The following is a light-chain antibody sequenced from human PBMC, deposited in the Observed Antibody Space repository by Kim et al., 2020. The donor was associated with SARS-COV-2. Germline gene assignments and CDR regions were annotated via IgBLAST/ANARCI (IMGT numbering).Light chain of an antibody. Sequence: QSVLTQPPSVSGAPGQRVTISCTGSSSNIGAGYDVHWYQQLPGRAPKLLIFADSRRPSGVPDRLSGSKSGTSASLAITGLQAEDESDYYCQSYDNRLSGWVFGGGTKVTVL. CDR1: SSNIGAGYD. CDR3: QSYDNRLSGWV. CDR2: ADS. V-gene: IGLV1-40*01. J-gene: IGLJ3*02.